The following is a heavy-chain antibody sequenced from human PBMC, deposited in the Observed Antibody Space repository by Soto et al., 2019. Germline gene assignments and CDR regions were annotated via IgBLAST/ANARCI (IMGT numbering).Heavy chain of an antibody. CDR1: GGSITITTYY. CDR2: ILHSWST. D-gene: IGHD2-2*01. J-gene: IGHJ6*02. V-gene: IGHV4-39*01. CDR3: STLTAAMHFYGSDV. Sequence: PSETLSLTCSVSGGSITITTYYWAWVRQTPGKGLEWLGSILHSWSTYYNPSLKSRLTMSVDTSRDQFSLNLSSVTAPDTGVYYCSTLTAAMHFYGSDVWGQGTTVTVSS.